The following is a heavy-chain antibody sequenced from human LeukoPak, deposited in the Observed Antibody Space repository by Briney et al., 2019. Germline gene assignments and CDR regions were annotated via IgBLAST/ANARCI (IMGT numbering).Heavy chain of an antibody. CDR3: ARGSTYYDILTGYQERAYFDY. Sequence: ASVKVSCKASGYTFTGYYMHWVRQAPGQGLEWMGRINPNSGGTNYAQKFQGRATMTRDTSISTAYMELSRLRSDDTAVYYCARGSTYYDILTGYQERAYFDYWGQGTLVTVSS. D-gene: IGHD3-9*01. J-gene: IGHJ4*02. V-gene: IGHV1-2*06. CDR1: GYTFTGYY. CDR2: INPNSGGT.